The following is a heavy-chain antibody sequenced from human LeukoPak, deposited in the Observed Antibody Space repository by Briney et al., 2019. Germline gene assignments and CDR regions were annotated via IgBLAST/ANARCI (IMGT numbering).Heavy chain of an antibody. CDR1: GFTLDDYA. D-gene: IGHD1-14*01. J-gene: IGHJ4*02. Sequence: GGSLRLSCAASGFTLDDYAMHWVRQAPGKGLEWVSGISWNSGSIGYADSVKGRFTISRDNAKNSLNLQMNSLRAEDTAVYYCARDLNRETYWGQGTLVSVSS. V-gene: IGHV3-9*01. CDR2: ISWNSGSI. CDR3: ARDLNRETY.